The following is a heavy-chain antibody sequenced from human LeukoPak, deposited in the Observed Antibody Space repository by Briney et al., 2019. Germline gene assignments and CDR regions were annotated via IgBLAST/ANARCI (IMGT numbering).Heavy chain of an antibody. J-gene: IGHJ4*02. CDR1: GFTFNNYA. Sequence: GGSLRLSCAASGFTFNNYAMSWVRQAPGKGLEWVSAISGSGGSTYYADSVKGRFTISRDNSKNTVYLQMNSLRAEDTAVYYCAKDPTHFRVWDDYDNTRLNYWGQGTLVTVSS. V-gene: IGHV3-23*01. CDR2: ISGSGGST. CDR3: AKDPTHFRVWDDYDNTRLNY. D-gene: IGHD3-22*01.